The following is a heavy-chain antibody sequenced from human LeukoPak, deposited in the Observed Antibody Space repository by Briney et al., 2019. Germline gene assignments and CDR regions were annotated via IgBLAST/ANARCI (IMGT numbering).Heavy chain of an antibody. CDR2: INPSDVST. D-gene: IGHD3-22*01. V-gene: IGHV1-46*01. J-gene: IGHJ3*02. Sequence: ASVKVSCKASGYTFTSYYIHWVRQAPGQGLEWMGIINPSDVSTSYAQKFQGRVTMSRDTSTSTVYMELSSLRSEDTAVYYCAREAERRDSSGYFYEDDAFDIWGQGTMVTVS. CDR3: AREAERRDSSGYFYEDDAFDI. CDR1: GYTFTSYY.